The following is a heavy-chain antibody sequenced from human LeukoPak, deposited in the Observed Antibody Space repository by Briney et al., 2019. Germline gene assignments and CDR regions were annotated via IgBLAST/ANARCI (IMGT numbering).Heavy chain of an antibody. CDR3: SRENGAFSPFGY. CDR2: ISLSGLT. Sequence: PSETLSLTCGVSGGSITSTNWWRWVRQPPGQGLEWIGEISLSGLTNYNPSLKSRVTMALDKSENHLSLNLTSVTAADTAVYYCSRENGAFSPFGYWGQGTLVTVPS. V-gene: IGHV4-4*02. J-gene: IGHJ4*02. D-gene: IGHD2-8*01. CDR1: GGSITSTNW.